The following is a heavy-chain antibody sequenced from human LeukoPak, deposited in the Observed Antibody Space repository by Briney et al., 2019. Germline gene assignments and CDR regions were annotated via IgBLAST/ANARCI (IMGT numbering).Heavy chain of an antibody. V-gene: IGHV3-23*01. CDR1: GFTFSSYA. Sequence: PGGYLRLSCAASGFTFSSYAMSWVRQAPGKGLEWVSAISSSGGSTYYADSVKGRFTISRDNSKNTLYLQMNSLRAEDTAVYYCAKAKPMVRGVPTYYFDYWGQGTLVTVSS. CDR3: AKAKPMVRGVPTYYFDY. D-gene: IGHD3-10*01. CDR2: ISSSGGST. J-gene: IGHJ4*02.